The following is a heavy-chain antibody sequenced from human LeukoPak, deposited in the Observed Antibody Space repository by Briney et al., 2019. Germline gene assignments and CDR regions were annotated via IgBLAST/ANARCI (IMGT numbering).Heavy chain of an antibody. J-gene: IGHJ4*02. V-gene: IGHV3-30*03. CDR2: ISHDGTNI. Sequence: GGSLRLSCAASGFAFSSYGMHWVRQAPGKGLEWVAAISHDGTNIHYAESVKGRFTISRDNSKNMLYLQMNSLRAEDTALYYCAETGPTDFWGQGTLVTVSS. CDR1: GFAFSSYG. CDR3: AETGPTDF. D-gene: IGHD3-9*01.